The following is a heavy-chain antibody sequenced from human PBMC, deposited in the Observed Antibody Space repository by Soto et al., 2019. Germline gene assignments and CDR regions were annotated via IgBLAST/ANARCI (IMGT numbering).Heavy chain of an antibody. J-gene: IGHJ6*02. CDR3: ARVSLCSYGPAGRYYYFYGMEV. D-gene: IGHD5-18*01. CDR1: GYTFTSYG. CDR2: ISAYNGNT. V-gene: IGHV1-18*04. Sequence: QVQLVQSGAEVKKPGASVKVSCKASGYTFTSYGISWVRQAPGQGLEWMGWISAYNGNTNYAQKLQGSGTMTTDTSTGNAYMGLRSLRSDDTAGYYCARVSLCSYGPAGRYYYFYGMEVWGQGTTVTVSS.